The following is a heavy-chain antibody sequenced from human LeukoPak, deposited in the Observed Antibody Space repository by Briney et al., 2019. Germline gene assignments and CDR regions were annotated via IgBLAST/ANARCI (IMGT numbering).Heavy chain of an antibody. CDR3: ARVGHNCSGGSCTGPFDY. J-gene: IGHJ4*02. Sequence: GASVTVSCKASGYTFTGYYMHWVRQAPGQGLEWMGWINPNSGGTNYAQKFQGRVTMTRDTSISTAYMELSRLRSDDTAVYYCARVGHNCSGGSCTGPFDYWGQGTLVTVSS. CDR1: GYTFTGYY. CDR2: INPNSGGT. V-gene: IGHV1-2*02. D-gene: IGHD2-15*01.